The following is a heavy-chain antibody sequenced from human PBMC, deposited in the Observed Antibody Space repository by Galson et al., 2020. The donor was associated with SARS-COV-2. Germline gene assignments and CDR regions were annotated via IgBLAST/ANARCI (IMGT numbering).Heavy chain of an antibody. CDR1: GFTFSSYA. Sequence: TGGSLRLSCAASGFTFSSYAMHWVRQAPGKGLEWVAVISYDGSNKYYADSVKGRFTISRDNSKNTLYLQMNSLRAEDTAVYYCARDRPGPGYSSSWETDDAFDIWGQGTMVTVSS. CDR3: ARDRPGPGYSSSWETDDAFDI. J-gene: IGHJ3*02. CDR2: ISYDGSNK. D-gene: IGHD6-13*01. V-gene: IGHV3-30-3*01.